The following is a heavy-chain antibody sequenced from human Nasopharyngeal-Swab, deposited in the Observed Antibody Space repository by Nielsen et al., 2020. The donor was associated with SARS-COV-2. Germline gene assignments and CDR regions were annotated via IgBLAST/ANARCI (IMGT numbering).Heavy chain of an antibody. J-gene: IGHJ6*02. CDR2: IIPIFDTA. V-gene: IGHV1-69*01. Sequence: WVRQAPGQGLEWMGGIIPIFDTANYAQKFQGRVTITADESTSTAYMELSSLRSEDAAVYYCARSRARIQYDFWSGYYYYGMDVWGQGTTVTVSS. CDR3: ARSRARIQYDFWSGYYYYGMDV. D-gene: IGHD3-3*01.